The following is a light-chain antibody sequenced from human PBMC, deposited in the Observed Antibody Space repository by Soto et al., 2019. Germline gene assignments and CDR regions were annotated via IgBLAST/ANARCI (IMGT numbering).Light chain of an antibody. CDR3: TGWDDRLNGPV. V-gene: IGLV1-44*01. Sequence: QPVLTQPPSASGTPGQRVTISCSGSSSNIGSNTVNWYQQLPGTAPKLLIYSNNQRPSGVSDRFSGSKSDTSASLAISGLQSEDEADYYCTGWDDRLNGPVFGGGTKLTVL. CDR1: SSNIGSNT. J-gene: IGLJ2*01. CDR2: SNN.